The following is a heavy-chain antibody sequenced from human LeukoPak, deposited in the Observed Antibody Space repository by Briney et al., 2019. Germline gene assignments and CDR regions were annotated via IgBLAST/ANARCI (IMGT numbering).Heavy chain of an antibody. V-gene: IGHV3-74*01. D-gene: IGHD3-3*01. CDR3: AKVGFSEMEWLLYSDH. Sequence: GGSLRLSCAVSGFTFSNHWMHWVRQAPGKGLVWVSRINSDESSINYADSVKGRFTISRDNAKNTLYLQMNSLRAEDTAVYYCAKVGFSEMEWLLYSDHWGQGTLVTVSS. J-gene: IGHJ4*02. CDR2: INSDESSI. CDR1: GFTFSNHW.